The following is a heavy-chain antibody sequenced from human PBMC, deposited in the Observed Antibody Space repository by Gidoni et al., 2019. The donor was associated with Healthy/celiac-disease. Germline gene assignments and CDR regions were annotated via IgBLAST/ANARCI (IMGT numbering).Heavy chain of an antibody. CDR2: ISYDGRNK. J-gene: IGHJ4*02. Sequence: QVQLLESGGGVVQPGRSLRFSCAASGFTFSSYGMHWVRQAPGKGLEWVAVISYDGRNKYYADAVKGRFTISRDNSKNTLYLQMNSLRAEDTAVYYCAKDYYGSGSYYRKPYFDYWGQGTLVTVSS. CDR3: AKDYYGSGSYYRKPYFDY. D-gene: IGHD3-10*01. V-gene: IGHV3-30*18. CDR1: GFTFSSYG.